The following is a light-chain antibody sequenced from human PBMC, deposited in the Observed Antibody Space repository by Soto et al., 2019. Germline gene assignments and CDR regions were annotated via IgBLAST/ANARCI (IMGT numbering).Light chain of an antibody. CDR2: EVT. CDR1: SEDVGGYNY. CDR3: SSYTTDWTHV. Sequence: QSALAQPASVSGSPGQSITISCSGTSEDVGGYNYVSWYQHHPGKAPKLMIYEVTNRPSGLSNRFSGSKSGSTASLTISGLQAEDEADYYCSSYTTDWTHVFGTGTKVTVL. V-gene: IGLV2-14*01. J-gene: IGLJ1*01.